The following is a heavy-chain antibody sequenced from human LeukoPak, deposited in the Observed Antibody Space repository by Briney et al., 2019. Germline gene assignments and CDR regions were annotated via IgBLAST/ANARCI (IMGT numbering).Heavy chain of an antibody. CDR1: GFTVSSNY. Sequence: GGSLRLSCAASGFTVSSNYMSWVRQAPGKGLEWVSVIYSGGSTYYADSVKGRFTIPRDNSKSTLYIQMNSLRAEDTAVYYCAKDRIAASGLSYYFDYWGQGTLVTVSS. CDR2: IYSGGST. J-gene: IGHJ4*02. CDR3: AKDRIAASGLSYYFDY. D-gene: IGHD6-13*01. V-gene: IGHV3-53*05.